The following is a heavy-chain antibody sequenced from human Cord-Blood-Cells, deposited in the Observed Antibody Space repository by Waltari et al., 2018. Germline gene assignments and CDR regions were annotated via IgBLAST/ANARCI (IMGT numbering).Heavy chain of an antibody. V-gene: IGHV3-74*01. CDR1: GFTFSSYW. CDR2: INSDGSST. CDR3: AREHIVVVTAIDY. J-gene: IGHJ4*02. Sequence: EVQLVESGGGLVQPGGSLRLSCAASGFTFSSYWMHWVRQAPGKGLVWVSRINSDGSSTNDADSVKGRYTISRDNAKNTLYLQMNGLRAEDTAVYYCAREHIVVVTAIDYWGQGTLVTVSS. D-gene: IGHD2-21*02.